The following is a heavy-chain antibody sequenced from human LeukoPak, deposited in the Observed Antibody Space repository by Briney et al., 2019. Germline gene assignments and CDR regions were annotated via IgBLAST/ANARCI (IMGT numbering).Heavy chain of an antibody. V-gene: IGHV3-53*01. CDR2: IYSGGST. Sequence: GGTLRLSCAASGYTVSSNYMSWVRQAPGKGLEWVSVIYSGGSTYYADSVKGRFTISRDNSKNTLYLQMNSLRAEDTAVYYCARARWIQLWSDYWGQGTLVTVSS. J-gene: IGHJ4*02. CDR1: GYTVSSNY. CDR3: ARARWIQLWSDY. D-gene: IGHD5-18*01.